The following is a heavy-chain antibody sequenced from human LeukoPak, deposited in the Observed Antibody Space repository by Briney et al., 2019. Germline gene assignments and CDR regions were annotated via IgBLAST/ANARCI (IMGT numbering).Heavy chain of an antibody. J-gene: IGHJ4*02. CDR3: AKGCSSGWYFFDN. CDR1: GFTFSSYA. V-gene: IGHV3-23*01. D-gene: IGHD6-19*01. Sequence: GGSLRLSCAASGFTFSSYAMNWVRQAPGKGLEWVSAISGSGGSTHYADSVKGRFTISRDDSKNTLYLQMNSLRAEDTAVYYCAKGCSSGWYFFDNWGQGILVTVSS. CDR2: ISGSGGST.